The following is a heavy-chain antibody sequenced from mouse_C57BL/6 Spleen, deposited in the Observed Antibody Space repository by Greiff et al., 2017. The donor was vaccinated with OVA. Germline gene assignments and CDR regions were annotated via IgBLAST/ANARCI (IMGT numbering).Heavy chain of an antibody. J-gene: IGHJ4*01. D-gene: IGHD1-1*01. CDR3: ARHEKAYYYGSSYDYAIDY. Sequence: QVQLQQSGAELVKPGASVKLSCKASGYTFTEYTIHWVKQRSGQGLEWIGWFYPGSGSIKYNEKFKDKATLTADKSSSTVYMGLSRLTSEDSAVYFCARHEKAYYYGSSYDYAIDYWGQGTSVTVSS. CDR1: GYTFTEYT. V-gene: IGHV1-62-2*01. CDR2: FYPGSGSI.